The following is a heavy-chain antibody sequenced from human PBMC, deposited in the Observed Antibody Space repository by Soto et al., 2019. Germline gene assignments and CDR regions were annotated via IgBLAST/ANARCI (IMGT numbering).Heavy chain of an antibody. CDR1: GYSFTSYW. CDR2: IYPGDSDT. CDR3: ATGHSSSFDCFDP. Sequence: GESLKISCKASGYSFTSYWIGWVRQMPGKGLEWMGIIYPGDSDTRYSPSFQGQVTISADKSISTAYLQWSSLKASDTAMYYCATGHSSSFDCFDPWGQGTLVTVSS. V-gene: IGHV5-51*01. J-gene: IGHJ5*02. D-gene: IGHD6-6*01.